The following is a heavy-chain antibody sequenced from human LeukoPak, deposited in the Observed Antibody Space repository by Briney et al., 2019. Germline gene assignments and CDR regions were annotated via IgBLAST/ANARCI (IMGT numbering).Heavy chain of an antibody. CDR1: GYTFTSYD. CDR3: ARTLHGIAAARIKPYYFDY. D-gene: IGHD6-13*01. CDR2: MNPNSGNT. J-gene: IGHJ4*02. V-gene: IGHV1-8*01. Sequence: EASVKVSCKASGYTFTSYDINWVRQATGQGLEWMGWMNPNSGNTGYAQKFQGRATMTRNTSISTAYTELSSLRSEDTAVYYCARTLHGIAAARIKPYYFDYWGQGTLVTVSS.